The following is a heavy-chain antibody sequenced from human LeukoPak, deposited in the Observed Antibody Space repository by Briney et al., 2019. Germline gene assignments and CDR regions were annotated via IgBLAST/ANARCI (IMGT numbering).Heavy chain of an antibody. D-gene: IGHD3-9*01. CDR2: ISSSSSYI. Sequence: PGGSLRLSCAASGFTFSSYSMNWVRQAPGKGLEWVSSISSSSSYIYYADSVKGRFTISRDNAKNSLYLQMNSLRAEDTAVYYCARDGPSADILTGPHRGFYYYYYMDVWGKGTTVTVSS. V-gene: IGHV3-21*01. CDR3: ARDGPSADILTGPHRGFYYYYYMDV. J-gene: IGHJ6*03. CDR1: GFTFSSYS.